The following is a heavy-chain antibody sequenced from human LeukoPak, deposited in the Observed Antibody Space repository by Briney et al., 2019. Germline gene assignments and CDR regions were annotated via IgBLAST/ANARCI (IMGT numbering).Heavy chain of an antibody. J-gene: IGHJ4*02. CDR3: AKGENFGLQY. CDR1: GFTFSSYS. CDR2: ISSSSSYI. D-gene: IGHD4-11*01. Sequence: PGGSLRLSCAASGFTFSSYSMNWVRQAPGKGLEWVSSISSSSSYIYYADSVKGRFTISRDNSKNTLYLQMNSLRGEDTAMYYCAKGENFGLQYWGQGTLVTVSS. V-gene: IGHV3-21*06.